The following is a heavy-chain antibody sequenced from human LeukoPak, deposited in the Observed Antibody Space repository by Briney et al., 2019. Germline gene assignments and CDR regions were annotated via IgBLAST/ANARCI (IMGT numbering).Heavy chain of an antibody. CDR1: GFTFTTNY. J-gene: IGHJ4*02. Sequence: PGGSLRLSCAASGFTFTTNYMNWVRQAPGKGVEWVSVIYSGGSTHYADSVKGRFTISRDNSRNTVYFQMNSLRPEDTAVYYCARALFAHSSEWYAMGYWGQGTLVTVSS. D-gene: IGHD6-19*01. CDR3: ARALFAHSSEWYAMGY. V-gene: IGHV3-53*01. CDR2: IYSGGST.